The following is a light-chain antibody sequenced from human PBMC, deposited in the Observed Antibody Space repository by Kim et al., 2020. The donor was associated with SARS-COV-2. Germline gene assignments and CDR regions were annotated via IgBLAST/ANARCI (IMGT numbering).Light chain of an antibody. J-gene: IGKJ4*01. CDR1: QSVSSN. V-gene: IGKV3-15*01. CDR3: QRYNNWVT. Sequence: SVSPGERATLSCRASQSVSSNLAWYQQKPGQAPRLLIYGASTRATGVPARFSGSGSGTEFTLTISSLQSEDFALYYCQRYNNWVTFGGGTKVDIK. CDR2: GAS.